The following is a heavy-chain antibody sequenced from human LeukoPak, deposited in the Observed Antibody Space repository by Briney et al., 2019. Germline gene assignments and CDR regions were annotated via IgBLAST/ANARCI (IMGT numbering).Heavy chain of an antibody. D-gene: IGHD4-11*01. CDR2: IWYDGSNK. Sequence: GGSLRLSCAASGFTFSSYGMHWVRQAPGNGLEWVAVIWYDGSNKYYADSVKGRFTISRDNSKNTLYLQMNSLRAEDTAVYYCAILSTVTTPSDYWGQGTLVTVSS. J-gene: IGHJ4*02. V-gene: IGHV3-33*01. CDR3: AILSTVTTPSDY. CDR1: GFTFSSYG.